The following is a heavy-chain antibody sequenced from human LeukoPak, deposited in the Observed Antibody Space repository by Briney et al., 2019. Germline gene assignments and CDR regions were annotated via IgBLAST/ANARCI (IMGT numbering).Heavy chain of an antibody. CDR1: GYTFTDSY. J-gene: IGHJ3*02. V-gene: IGHV1-2*02. CDR2: INPNSGGT. D-gene: IGHD6-13*01. Sequence: ASVKVSCKASGYTFTDSYIHWLRQAPGQGIEWMGWINPNSGGTNSARKFQGRVTMTRDTSISTSFMELNRLRSDDTAVYYCARGPSSWNGLGAFDIWGQGTMVTVSS. CDR3: ARGPSSWNGLGAFDI.